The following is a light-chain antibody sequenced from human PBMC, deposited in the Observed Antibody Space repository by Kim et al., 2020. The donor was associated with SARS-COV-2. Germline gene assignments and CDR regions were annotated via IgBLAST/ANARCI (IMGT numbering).Light chain of an antibody. CDR1: NSNY. J-gene: IGLJ3*02. CDR3: AAWDDSLSGRV. CDR2: RNN. V-gene: IGLV1-47*01. Sequence: QSVLTQPPSASGTPGQRVTISCSGINSNYVYWYQRLPGTAPKLLIYRNNHRPPGVPDRFSGSKSDTSASLAISGLRSDDEADYFCAAWDDSLSGRVFGGGTKLTVL.